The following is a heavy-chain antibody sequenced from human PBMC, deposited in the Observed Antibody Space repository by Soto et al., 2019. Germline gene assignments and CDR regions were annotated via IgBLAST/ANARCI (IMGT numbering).Heavy chain of an antibody. CDR1: GGTFSSYT. Sequence: SVKVSCKASGGTFSSYTISWVRQAPGQGLEWMGRIIPILGIANYAQKFQGRVTITADKSTSTAYMELSSLRSEDTAVYYCARVEVRGVMPVDYWGQGTLVTVSS. V-gene: IGHV1-69*02. D-gene: IGHD3-10*01. CDR3: ARVEVRGVMPVDY. CDR2: IIPILGIA. J-gene: IGHJ4*02.